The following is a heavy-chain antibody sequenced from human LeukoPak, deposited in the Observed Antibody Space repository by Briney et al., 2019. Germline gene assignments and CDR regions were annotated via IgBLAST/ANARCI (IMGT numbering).Heavy chain of an antibody. CDR3: VRAPIVVVSTPSFDT. CDR2: IYTSGST. CDR1: GGSISSGSYY. D-gene: IGHD3-22*01. Sequence: SQTLSLTCTVSGGSISSGSYYWSWIRQPAGKGLEWIGRIYTSGSTNYNPSLKSRVTMSVDTSKNQFSLKLNSVTAADTAVYYCVRAPIVVVSTPSFDTWGQGILVTVSS. V-gene: IGHV4-61*02. J-gene: IGHJ4*02.